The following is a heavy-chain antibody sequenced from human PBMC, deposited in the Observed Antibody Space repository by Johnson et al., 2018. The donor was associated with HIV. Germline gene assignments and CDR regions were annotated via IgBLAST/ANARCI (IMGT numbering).Heavy chain of an antibody. CDR1: GFTFSSYG. J-gene: IGHJ3*02. Sequence: QVQLVESGGGVVQPGGSLRLSCAASGFTFSSYGMHWVRQAPGKGLEWVAFIRYDGSNKYYADSVKGRFTISRDNSKNTLYLQMDSLRAEDTAVYYCAILGWGAFDIWGQGTMVTVS. CDR2: IRYDGSNK. CDR3: AILGWGAFDI. V-gene: IGHV3-30*02. D-gene: IGHD2-21*01.